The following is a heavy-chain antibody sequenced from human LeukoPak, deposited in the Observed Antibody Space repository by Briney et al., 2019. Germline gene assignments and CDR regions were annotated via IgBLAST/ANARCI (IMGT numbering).Heavy chain of an antibody. D-gene: IGHD3-22*01. CDR1: GYIFTNYA. CDR2: INTNTGKP. CDR3: AREEYYDTSASTNFDY. V-gene: IGHV7-4-1*02. Sequence: ASVKVSCTASGYIFTNYAINWVRQAPGQGLEGMGWINTNTGKPTYAQGFTGRFVFSLDTSVSTAYLQISGLTAQDTAFYYCAREEYYDTSASTNFDYWGQGTLVTVSS. J-gene: IGHJ4*02.